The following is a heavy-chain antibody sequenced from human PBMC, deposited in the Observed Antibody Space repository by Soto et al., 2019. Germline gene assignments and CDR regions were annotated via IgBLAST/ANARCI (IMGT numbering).Heavy chain of an antibody. CDR2: IIPIFGTA. CDR3: ARDGGSYFAYNWFDH. J-gene: IGHJ5*02. CDR1: GGTFSSYA. D-gene: IGHD1-26*01. Sequence: QVQLVQSGAEVKKPGSSVKVSCKASGGTFSSYAISWVRQAPGQGLEWMGGIIPIFGTANYAQKFQGRVTITADESTSTAYMELRSLRSEDPAVYYCARDGGSYFAYNWFDHWGQGTLVTVSS. V-gene: IGHV1-69*12.